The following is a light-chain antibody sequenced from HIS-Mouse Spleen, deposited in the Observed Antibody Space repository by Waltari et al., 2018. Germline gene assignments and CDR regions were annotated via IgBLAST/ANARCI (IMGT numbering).Light chain of an antibody. CDR2: GTR. J-gene: IGLJ3*02. CDR1: SSTIGAGYD. Sequence: QSVLTQPPSVSGAPGQRVTISCTGSSSTIGAGYDVHWYQQLPGTAPKLLIYGTRNRPSGVPDRLSCSKSGTSASLAITGLQAEDEADYYCQSYDSSLSGWVFDGGTKLTVL. CDR3: QSYDSSLSGWV. V-gene: IGLV1-40*01.